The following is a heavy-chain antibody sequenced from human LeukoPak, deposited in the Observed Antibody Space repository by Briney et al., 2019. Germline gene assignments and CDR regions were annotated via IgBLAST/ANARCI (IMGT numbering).Heavy chain of an antibody. J-gene: IGHJ4*02. D-gene: IGHD6-19*01. V-gene: IGHV1-18*01. CDR1: GYTFTSYG. CDR3: ARDALGAAVAVVDY. CDR2: ISGYNGNT. Sequence: ASVKVSCKASGYTFTSYGISWVRQTPGQGLEWMGWISGYNGNTKYAQNLQGRVTMTTDTSTSTAYMELRSLRSDDTAVYYCARDALGAAVAVVDYWGQGTLVTVSS.